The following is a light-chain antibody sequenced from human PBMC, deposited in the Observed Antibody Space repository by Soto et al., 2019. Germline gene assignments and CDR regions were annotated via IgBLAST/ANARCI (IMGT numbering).Light chain of an antibody. J-gene: IGKJ5*01. CDR1: QDISNY. V-gene: IGKV1-27*01. CDR3: QKYNSALT. Sequence: DIQMTQSPSSLSASVGDRITITCRASQDISNYLAWYQQKPGKVPKLLIYSSSTLQSGVPSRFSGSGSGTVFTLTISSLQPEDVATYFCQKYNSALTFGQGKRLEIK. CDR2: SSS.